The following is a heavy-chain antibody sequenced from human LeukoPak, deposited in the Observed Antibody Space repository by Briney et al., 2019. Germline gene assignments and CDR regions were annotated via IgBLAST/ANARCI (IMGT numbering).Heavy chain of an antibody. CDR1: GFTFSSYS. Sequence: GGSLRLSCAASGFTFSSYSMNWVRQAPGKGLEWVSSISSSSSYIYYADSVKGRFTISRDNAKNSLYQQMNSLRAEDTAVYYCARDRLDSSGYAHDYWGQGTLVTVSS. CDR3: ARDRLDSSGYAHDY. V-gene: IGHV3-21*01. D-gene: IGHD3-22*01. CDR2: ISSSSSYI. J-gene: IGHJ4*02.